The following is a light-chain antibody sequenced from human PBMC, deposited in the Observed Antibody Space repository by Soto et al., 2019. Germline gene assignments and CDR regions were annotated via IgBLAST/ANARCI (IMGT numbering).Light chain of an antibody. Sequence: DIPMTQSPSTLSESVGDTVTITCRASQSLSYWLAWYQQKPGQAPKLLIHKASTLESGVPSRFSGSGSGTEFTLTISSLQPDDFATFYCQQYDRFPYTFGQGTKLEIK. CDR1: QSLSYW. CDR3: QQYDRFPYT. CDR2: KAS. J-gene: IGKJ2*01. V-gene: IGKV1-5*03.